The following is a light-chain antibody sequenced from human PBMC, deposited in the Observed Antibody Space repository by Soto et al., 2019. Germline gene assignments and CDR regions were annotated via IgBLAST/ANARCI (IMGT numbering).Light chain of an antibody. V-gene: IGLV1-40*01. CDR2: ANG. Sequence: QLVLTQPPSVSGAPGQRVTISCAGSSSNIGAGYDVHWYQQFPGTAPRLLIYANGNRPSGVPDRFSGSKSGASASLAITGLQAEDEADYYCQSYDRSLSAYVLGTGTKLTVL. CDR3: QSYDRSLSAYV. J-gene: IGLJ1*01. CDR1: SSNIGAGYD.